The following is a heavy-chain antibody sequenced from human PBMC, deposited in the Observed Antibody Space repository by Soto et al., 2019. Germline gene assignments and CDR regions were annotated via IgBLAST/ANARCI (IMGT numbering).Heavy chain of an antibody. CDR2: INYSGYT. J-gene: IGHJ4*02. CDR1: GAFISRGGYF. V-gene: IGHV4-31*03. CDR3: ASTADYGAYDY. D-gene: IGHD4-17*01. Sequence: QVQLQESGPGLVKPSQTLSLTCTVSGAFISRGGYFWNWIRQLPGKGLEWIGYINYSGYTYYNPSLKSRLIISVDTSKNQSSLELSSVTAADTAVYYCASTADYGAYDYWGQGTLVTVSS.